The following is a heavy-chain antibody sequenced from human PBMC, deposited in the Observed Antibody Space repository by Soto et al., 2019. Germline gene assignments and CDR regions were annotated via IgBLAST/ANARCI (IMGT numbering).Heavy chain of an antibody. CDR1: GFTFSSYG. V-gene: IGHV3-33*01. J-gene: IGHJ6*02. CDR2: IWYDGSNK. Sequence: QVQLVESGGGVVQPGRSLRLSCAASGFTFSSYGMHWVRQAPGKGLEWVAVIWYDGSNKYYADSVKGRFTISRDNSKNTLYLQMNSLRAEDTAVYYCARATDSSGYYYWTRYYYYYGMDVWGQGTTVTVSS. D-gene: IGHD3-22*01. CDR3: ARATDSSGYYYWTRYYYYYGMDV.